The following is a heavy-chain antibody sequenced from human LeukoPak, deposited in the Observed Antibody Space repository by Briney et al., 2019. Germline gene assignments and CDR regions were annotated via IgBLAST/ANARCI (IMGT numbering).Heavy chain of an antibody. Sequence: GRSLRLSCAASGFTFSSYAMHWVRQAPGKGLEWVAVISYDGSNKYYADSVKGRFTISRDTSKNTLYLQMNSLRAEDTAVYYCATDILTGYYSLHDAFDIWGQGTMVTVSS. CDR2: ISYDGSNK. J-gene: IGHJ3*02. D-gene: IGHD3-9*01. V-gene: IGHV3-30*04. CDR3: ATDILTGYYSLHDAFDI. CDR1: GFTFSSYA.